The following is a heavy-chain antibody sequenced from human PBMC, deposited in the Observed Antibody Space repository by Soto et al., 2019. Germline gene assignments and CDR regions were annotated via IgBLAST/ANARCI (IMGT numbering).Heavy chain of an antibody. CDR1: GFTFRNYD. V-gene: IGHV3-13*05. J-gene: IGHJ6*02. Sequence: EVQLVESGGGLVQPGGSLILSCEASGFTFRNYDMHWVRQGTGKGLEWVSGISAAGDPDYADSVEGRFTISRENAQNSFFLQMNSLRVGDTAVYYCARTDRDFYGLDVWGQGTTVIVYS. CDR3: ARTDRDFYGLDV. CDR2: ISAAGDP.